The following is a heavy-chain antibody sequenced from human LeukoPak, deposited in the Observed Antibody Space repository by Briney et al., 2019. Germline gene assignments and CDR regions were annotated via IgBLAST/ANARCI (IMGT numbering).Heavy chain of an antibody. Sequence: PGGSLRLSCVASGFTVSSNYMSWVCQAPGKGLEWVSVIYSGGSTYYADSVKGRFTISRDNSKNTLYLQMNSLRAEDTAVYYCARDFDYWGQGTLVTVSS. CDR1: GFTVSSNY. CDR2: IYSGGST. V-gene: IGHV3-53*01. CDR3: ARDFDY. J-gene: IGHJ4*02.